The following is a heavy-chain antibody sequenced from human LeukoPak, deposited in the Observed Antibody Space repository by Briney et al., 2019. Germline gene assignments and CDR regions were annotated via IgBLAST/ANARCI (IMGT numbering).Heavy chain of an antibody. CDR1: GFTFSSYW. V-gene: IGHV3-7*01. CDR3: ARDLSGVTGYTYGRGIDY. Sequence: GGSLRLSCTASGFTFSSYWMSWVRKAPGKGLEWVANIKKDGSEKYYVDSVKGRFTISRDNAKTSLYLQMNSLRAEDTAVYYCARDLSGVTGYTYGRGIDYWGQGTLVTVSS. CDR2: IKKDGSEK. J-gene: IGHJ4*02. D-gene: IGHD5-18*01.